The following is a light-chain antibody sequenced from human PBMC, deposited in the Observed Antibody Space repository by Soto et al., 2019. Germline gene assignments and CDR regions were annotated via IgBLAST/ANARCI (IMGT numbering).Light chain of an antibody. CDR1: NNDVGSYDL. Sequence: QSELTQPASVSGSPGQSITSSCTGTNNDVGSYDLVSWYRQSPGEAPKLIIYDVTKRPSGVSDRFSASKSGNTASLTISGLQPEDEADYYCSSYAGLATYVLFGGGTQLTVL. J-gene: IGLJ2*01. V-gene: IGLV2-23*02. CDR2: DVT. CDR3: SSYAGLATYVL.